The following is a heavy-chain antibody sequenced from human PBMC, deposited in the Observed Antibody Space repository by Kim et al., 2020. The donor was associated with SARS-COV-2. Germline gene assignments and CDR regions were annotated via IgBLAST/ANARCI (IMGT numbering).Heavy chain of an antibody. J-gene: IGHJ5*02. CDR2: ISGSGDIT. Sequence: GGSLRLSCAASGFTFTDYLMSWVRQAPGKGLEWVSTISGSGDITYYADSVKGRFTISRDNSKNTVYLQMNSLRAEDTAKYYCAKDGRRTIVVVPAAIDPWGQRTLVTVSS. CDR1: GFTFTDYL. V-gene: IGHV3-23*01. CDR3: AKDGRRTIVVVPAAIDP. D-gene: IGHD2-2*02.